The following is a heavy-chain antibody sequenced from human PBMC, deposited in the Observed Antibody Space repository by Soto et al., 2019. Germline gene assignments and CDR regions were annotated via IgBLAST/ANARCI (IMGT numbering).Heavy chain of an antibody. CDR3: AALGMRERGYYYGMDV. CDR1: GYSFTSYW. Sequence: GESLKISCQGSGYSFTSYWIGWVRQMPGKGLEWMGIIYPGDSNTRYSPSLQGQVTISVDKSISTAYLQWSSLKATDTALYYCAALGMRERGYYYGMDVWGQGTTVTVSS. CDR2: IYPGDSNT. V-gene: IGHV5-51*01. J-gene: IGHJ6*02. D-gene: IGHD1-20*01.